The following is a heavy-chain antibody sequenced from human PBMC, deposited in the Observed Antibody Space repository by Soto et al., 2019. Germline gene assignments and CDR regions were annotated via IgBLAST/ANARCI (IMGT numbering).Heavy chain of an antibody. Sequence: GGSLRLSCTASVFTFSSYAMSWGRQAPGKELEWVSTISGNSGKTNYAESVKGRFSISRDNSKNTVHLQLDSLRAEDTAVYFCAKLGSVLMELYYLDQWCHGNLVTISS. CDR2: ISGNSGKT. CDR1: VFTFSSYA. CDR3: AKLGSVLMELYYLDQ. D-gene: IGHD2-8*01. J-gene: IGHJ4*01. V-gene: IGHV3-23*01.